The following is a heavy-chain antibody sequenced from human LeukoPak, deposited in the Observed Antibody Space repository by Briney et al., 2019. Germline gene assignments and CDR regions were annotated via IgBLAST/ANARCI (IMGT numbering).Heavy chain of an antibody. J-gene: IGHJ4*02. Sequence: SETLSLTCAVYGGSFSGYYWSWIRQPPGKGLEWIGEINHSGSTNYNPSLKSRVTISVDRSKNQFSLKLSSVTAADTAVYYCAREPPNYGYFDYWGQGTLVTVSS. CDR2: INHSGST. CDR3: AREPPNYGYFDY. CDR1: GGSFSGYY. V-gene: IGHV4-34*01. D-gene: IGHD3-10*01.